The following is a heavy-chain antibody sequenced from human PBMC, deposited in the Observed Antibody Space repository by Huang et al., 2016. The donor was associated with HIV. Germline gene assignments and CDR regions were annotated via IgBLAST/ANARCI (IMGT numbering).Heavy chain of an antibody. Sequence: EVQLVESGGGLVQPGRSLRLSCAASGFSFDDYAMHWVRQVPGKGLEWVAGISGNSGSIGYADSVKGRFTISRDNAKNSLYLQMNSLRAEDTALYYCAKDSSSGGYGDYLLEIFDYWGQGALVTVSS. V-gene: IGHV3-9*01. J-gene: IGHJ4*02. CDR2: ISGNSGSI. CDR3: AKDSSSGGYGDYLLEIFDY. D-gene: IGHD4-17*01. CDR1: GFSFDDYA.